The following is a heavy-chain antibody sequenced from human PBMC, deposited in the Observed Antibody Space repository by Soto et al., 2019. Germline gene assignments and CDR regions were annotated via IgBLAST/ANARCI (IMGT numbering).Heavy chain of an antibody. CDR1: GFTFSSYS. D-gene: IGHD5-18*01. J-gene: IGHJ4*02. Sequence: GSLRLSCAASGFTFSSYSMNWVRQAPGKGLEWVSSISSSSSYIYYADSVKGRFTISRDNAKNSLYLQMNSLRAEDTAVYYCARPNTAMAPYYFDYWGQGTLVTVSS. CDR3: ARPNTAMAPYYFDY. V-gene: IGHV3-21*01. CDR2: ISSSSSYI.